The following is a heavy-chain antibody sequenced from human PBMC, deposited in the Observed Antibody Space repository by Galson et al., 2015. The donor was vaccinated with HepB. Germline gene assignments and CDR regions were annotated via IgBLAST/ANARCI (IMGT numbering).Heavy chain of an antibody. J-gene: IGHJ4*02. CDR3: AHMDLGLTSFAY. V-gene: IGHV2-5*02. D-gene: IGHD3/OR15-3a*01. CDR1: GFSLNSRGVG. CDR2: IFWDDDQ. Sequence: PALVKPTQTLTLTCTFSGFSLNSRGVGVGWIRQPPGKALEWLALIFWDDDQRHTPPLKSRLSGTQDTPNNQVVLKLTSVDPVDTATYYCAHMDLGLTSFAYWGQGTLVTVSS.